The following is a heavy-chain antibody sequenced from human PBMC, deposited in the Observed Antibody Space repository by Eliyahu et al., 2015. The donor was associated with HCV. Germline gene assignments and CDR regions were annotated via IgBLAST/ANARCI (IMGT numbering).Heavy chain of an antibody. Sequence: EVQLVQSGAEVKKPGESLXISCQGXGXTFTHYWXAWVRHLPGKXLXWMGFIYPDDXDTTYNPSFQGQVAISVDKSTSIAYLQWSSLKASDTAIYYCARHRRDSYGSDYYYGMDVWGQGTTVTVSS. D-gene: IGHD5-18*01. CDR1: GXTFTHYW. CDR2: IYPDDXDT. J-gene: IGHJ6*02. CDR3: ARHRRDSYGSDYYYGMDV. V-gene: IGHV5-51*01.